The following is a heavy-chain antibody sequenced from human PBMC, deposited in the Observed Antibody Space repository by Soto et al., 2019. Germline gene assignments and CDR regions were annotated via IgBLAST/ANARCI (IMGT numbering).Heavy chain of an antibody. Sequence: GGSLRLSCAASGFIFRSDGMHWVRQAPGKGLDWVAVISYDGSNRFYSDSVEGRFTISGDNSKNTLFLQMNSLRAEDTAVYFCATVDVLRFLERPLDYWGQGTLVPVSS. CDR2: ISYDGSNR. V-gene: IGHV3-30*03. D-gene: IGHD3-3*01. CDR1: GFIFRSDG. J-gene: IGHJ4*02. CDR3: ATVDVLRFLERPLDY.